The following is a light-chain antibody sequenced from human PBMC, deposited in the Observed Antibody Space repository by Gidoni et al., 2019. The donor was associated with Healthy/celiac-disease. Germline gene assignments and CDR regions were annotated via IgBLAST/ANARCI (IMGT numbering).Light chain of an antibody. V-gene: IGLV2-14*03. Sequence: SALTQPASVSGSPGQSITISCTGTSIDVCGYNYVSWYQQHPGKAPKLILYDVSTRPSGVSNRFYGSKSGNTASLPISGLKAEDEADYYCSSYTSSSPPYFFGTGTTATVL. CDR1: SIDVCGYNY. CDR2: DVS. CDR3: SSYTSSSPPYF. J-gene: IGLJ1*01.